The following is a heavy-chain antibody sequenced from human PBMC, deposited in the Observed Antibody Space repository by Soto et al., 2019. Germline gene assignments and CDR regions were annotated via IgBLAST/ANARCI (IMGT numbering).Heavy chain of an antibody. CDR3: ARDHNGERDY. CDR1: GGSISSSSYY. J-gene: IGHJ4*02. V-gene: IGHV4-39*02. CDR2: IYYSGST. D-gene: IGHD3-10*01. Sequence: QLQLQESGPGLVRPSETLSLTCTVSGGSISSSSYYWGWIRQPPGKGLEWIGSIYYSGSTYYNPSLKTRVTISVDTSKNQFSLKLSSVTAADTAVYYCARDHNGERDYWGQGTLVTVSS.